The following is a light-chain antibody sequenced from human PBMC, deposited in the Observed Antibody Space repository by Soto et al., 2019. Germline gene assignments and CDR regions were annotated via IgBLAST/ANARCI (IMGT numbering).Light chain of an antibody. CDR1: SSDVGAYSY. CDR3: SSYAGSSTFV. J-gene: IGLJ1*01. Sequence: QSVLTQPASVSGSPGQSITISCTGTSSDVGAYSYVSWYQQHPGKAPKLIIYDVSDRPSGIPNRFSGSKSDNTASLTISGLQAEDEAEYYCSSYAGSSTFVFGTGTKVTVL. V-gene: IGLV2-14*01. CDR2: DVS.